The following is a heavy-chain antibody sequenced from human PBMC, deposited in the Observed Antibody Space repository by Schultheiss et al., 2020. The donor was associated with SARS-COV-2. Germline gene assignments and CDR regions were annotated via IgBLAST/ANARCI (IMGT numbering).Heavy chain of an antibody. D-gene: IGHD3-22*01. J-gene: IGHJ4*02. CDR3: ARVDDSSGCEFDY. CDR1: GYTFTSYD. CDR2: MNPNSGNT. Sequence: ASVKVSCKASGYTFTSYDINWVRQATGQGLEWMGWMNPNSGNTGYAQKFQGRVTMTRNTSISTAYMELSSLRSEDTAVYYCARVDDSSGCEFDYWGQGTLGTVSS. V-gene: IGHV1-8*01.